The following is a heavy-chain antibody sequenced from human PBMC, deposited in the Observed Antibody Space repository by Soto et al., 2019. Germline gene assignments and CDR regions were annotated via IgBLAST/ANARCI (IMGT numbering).Heavy chain of an antibody. D-gene: IGHD3-22*01. J-gene: IGHJ4*02. CDR3: ARADYYDSSGFYYDC. CDR2: INPSGGST. V-gene: IGHV1-46*01. Sequence: QVQLVQSGAEVKKPGASVKVSCKASGYIFTNHYIHWVRQAPGQGLEWMGIINPSGGSTNYLQKFQGIITMTRDTSTSTVYMELISLRSEDTAVYFCARADYYDSSGFYYDCWGQGSLVTVSS. CDR1: GYIFTNHY.